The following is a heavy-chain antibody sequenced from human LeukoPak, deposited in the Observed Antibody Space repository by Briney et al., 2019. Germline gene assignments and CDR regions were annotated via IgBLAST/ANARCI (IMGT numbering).Heavy chain of an antibody. D-gene: IGHD4-17*01. J-gene: IGHJ3*02. CDR2: ISAYNGNT. V-gene: IGHV1-18*01. CDR1: GYTFTSYG. CDR3: AEGDDYGDYVEDAFDI. Sequence: ASVKVSCKASGYTFTSYGISWVRQAPGQGLEWMGWISAYNGNTNYAQKLQGRVTITADKSTSTAYMELSSLRSEDTAVYYCAEGDDYGDYVEDAFDIWGQGTMVTVSS.